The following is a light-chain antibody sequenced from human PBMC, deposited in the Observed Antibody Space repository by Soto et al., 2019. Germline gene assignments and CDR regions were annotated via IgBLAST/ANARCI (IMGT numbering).Light chain of an antibody. Sequence: IQMTQSPSSLSASVGDTVTLTCRASQGIDKDLGWYQQKPGKAPKLLIYKASTLKSGVPSRFSGSGSGTEFTLTISSLQPDDFATYYCQHYNSYSEAFGQGTKVDIK. V-gene: IGKV1-5*03. CDR3: QHYNSYSEA. J-gene: IGKJ1*01. CDR2: KAS. CDR1: QGIDKD.